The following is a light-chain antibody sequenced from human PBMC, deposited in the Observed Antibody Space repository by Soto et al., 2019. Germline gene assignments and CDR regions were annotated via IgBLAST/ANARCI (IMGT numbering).Light chain of an antibody. V-gene: IGLV2-14*01. CDR1: SSDVGGYNY. CDR2: DVT. Sequence: QSVLTQPASVSGSPGQSITISCTGTSSDVGGYNYVSWYQQHPGKAPKLMIYDVTNRPSGVSNRLSGSKSGNTASLTISGLQAEDEADYYCSSYTGSTTLGVFGTGTKVTVL. J-gene: IGLJ1*01. CDR3: SSYTGSTTLGV.